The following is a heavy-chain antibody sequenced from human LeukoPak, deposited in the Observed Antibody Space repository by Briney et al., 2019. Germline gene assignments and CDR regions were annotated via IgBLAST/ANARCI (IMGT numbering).Heavy chain of an antibody. CDR1: GGSISSYY. V-gene: IGHV4-59*08. CDR3: ARGYSNYAFDP. J-gene: IGHJ5*02. CDR2: TYYSGST. Sequence: SETVSLTCTVSGGSISSYYWSWIRQPPGKGLEWIGYTYYSGSTNYNPSLKSRVTISVDTSKNQFSLKLGSVTAADTAVYYCARGYSNYAFDPWGQGTLVTVSA. D-gene: IGHD4-11*01.